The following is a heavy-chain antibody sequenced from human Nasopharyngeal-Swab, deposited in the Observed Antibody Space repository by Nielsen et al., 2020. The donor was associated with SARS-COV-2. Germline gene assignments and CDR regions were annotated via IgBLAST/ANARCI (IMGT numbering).Heavy chain of an antibody. V-gene: IGHV3-30*18. J-gene: IGHJ4*02. CDR1: GFTFSSYG. CDR3: AKERYQSGSGRYPRDFDQ. Sequence: GESLKISCAASGFTFSSYGMHWVRQAPGKGLEWVAVISYDGSNKYYADSVKGRFTISRDNSKNTLYLQMNSLRPEDTAVYYCAKERYQSGSGRYPRDFDQWGQGTLVTVSS. D-gene: IGHD3-10*01. CDR2: ISYDGSNK.